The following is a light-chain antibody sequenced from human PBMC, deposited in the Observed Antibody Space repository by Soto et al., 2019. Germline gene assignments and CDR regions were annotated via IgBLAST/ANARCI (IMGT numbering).Light chain of an antibody. V-gene: IGKV1-39*01. CDR1: QTISIY. Sequence: DIQMTQSPSCLSVSVGDRVTITCRASQTISIYLNWYQQKPGKAPKLLIYAASTLQSGVPSRFSGSGSGTDFTLTINSLQPEDFATYYCQQSHGIPYTFGQGTKLEIK. CDR2: AAS. CDR3: QQSHGIPYT. J-gene: IGKJ2*01.